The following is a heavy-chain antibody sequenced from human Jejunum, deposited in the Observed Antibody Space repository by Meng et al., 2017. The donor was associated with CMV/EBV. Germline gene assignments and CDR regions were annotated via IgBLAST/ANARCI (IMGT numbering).Heavy chain of an antibody. Sequence: ASGYTFIDHFMHWVRQAPGQGLEWMGWINPNNGDTSYAQKFQGRVTMTRDKSITTVYMDLNRLTSDDTAFYYCGRGVGSIDPRFDPWGQGTLVTV. D-gene: IGHD1-26*01. CDR2: INPNNGDT. V-gene: IGHV1-2*02. CDR3: GRGVGSIDPRFDP. CDR1: GYTFIDHF. J-gene: IGHJ5*02.